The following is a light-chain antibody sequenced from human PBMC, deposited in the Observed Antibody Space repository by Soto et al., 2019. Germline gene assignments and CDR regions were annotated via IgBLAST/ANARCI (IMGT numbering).Light chain of an antibody. CDR1: SSDVGGYNY. J-gene: IGLJ1*01. V-gene: IGLV2-14*01. Sequence: QSVLTQPASVSGSPGQSITISCTGTSSDVGGYNYVSWYQQHPGKAPKLMIYDVSNRPSGVSNRFSGSKSGNTASLTISGLQAEDEADYYCSSYTSSSSYVFATGTKV. CDR2: DVS. CDR3: SSYTSSSSYV.